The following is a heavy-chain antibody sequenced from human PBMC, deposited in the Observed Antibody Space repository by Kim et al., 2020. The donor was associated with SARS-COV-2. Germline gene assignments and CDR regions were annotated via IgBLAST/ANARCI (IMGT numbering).Heavy chain of an antibody. CDR1: GFTFSSYW. Sequence: GGSLRLSCAASGFTFSSYWMHWVRQAPGKGLVWVSRINSDGSSTSYADSVKGRFTISRDNAKNTLYLQMNSLRAEDTAVYFCARAGYYDSSGYYPNYYYYYMDVWGKGTTVTVSS. CDR2: INSDGSST. CDR3: ARAGYYDSSGYYPNYYYYYMDV. V-gene: IGHV3-74*01. J-gene: IGHJ6*03. D-gene: IGHD3-22*01.